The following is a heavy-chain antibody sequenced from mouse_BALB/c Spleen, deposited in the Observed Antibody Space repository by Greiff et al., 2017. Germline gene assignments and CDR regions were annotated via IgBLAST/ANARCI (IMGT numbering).Heavy chain of an antibody. CDR1: GFTFSSFG. Sequence: EVQVVESGGGLVQPGGSRKLSCAASGFTFSSFGMHWVRQAPEKGLEWVAYISSGSSTIYYADTVKGRFTISRDNPKNTLFLQMTSLRSEDTAMYYCARSYRYGEFAYWGQGTLVTVSA. V-gene: IGHV5-17*02. J-gene: IGHJ3*01. CDR3: ARSYRYGEFAY. CDR2: ISSGSSTI. D-gene: IGHD2-14*01.